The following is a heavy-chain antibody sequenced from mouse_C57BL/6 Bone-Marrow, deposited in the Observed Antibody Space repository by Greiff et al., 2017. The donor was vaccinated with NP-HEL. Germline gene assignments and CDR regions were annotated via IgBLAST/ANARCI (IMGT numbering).Heavy chain of an antibody. CDR3: AGGHGYDYDAMDY. V-gene: IGHV1-69*01. J-gene: IGHJ4*01. CDR2: IDPSDSYT. D-gene: IGHD2-2*01. CDR1: GYTFTSYW. Sequence: QVQLQQPGAELVMPGASVKLSCKASGYTFTSYWMHWVKQRPGQGLEWIGEIDPSDSYTNYNQKFKGKSTLTVAKSSSTAYMQLSSLTSEDSAVYYCAGGHGYDYDAMDYWGQGTSVTVSA.